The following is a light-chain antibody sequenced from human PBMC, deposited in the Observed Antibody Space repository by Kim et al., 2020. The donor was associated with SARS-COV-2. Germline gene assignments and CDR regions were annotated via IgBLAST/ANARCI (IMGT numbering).Light chain of an antibody. V-gene: IGLV2-18*02. Sequence: QAATMSCTGTSGAVSSYIRVSWYQQPPGTAPKLMIYEVSNRPSGVPDRFSGSKSGNTASLTISGLQAEDEADYYCSSYTSSSTPVVFGGGTQLTVL. CDR1: SGAVSSYIR. CDR3: SSYTSSSTPVV. J-gene: IGLJ2*01. CDR2: EVS.